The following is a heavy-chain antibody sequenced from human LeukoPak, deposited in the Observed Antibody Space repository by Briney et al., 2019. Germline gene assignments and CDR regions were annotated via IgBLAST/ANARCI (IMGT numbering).Heavy chain of an antibody. Sequence: ASVKVSCKASGYTFTSYGISWVRQAPGQGLEWMGWISAYNGNTNYAQKLQGRVTMTTDTSTSTAYMELRSLRSDDTAVYYCARARATFGVVIQYNWFDPWGRGTLVTVSS. V-gene: IGHV1-18*01. CDR2: ISAYNGNT. CDR3: ARARATFGVVIQYNWFDP. J-gene: IGHJ5*02. D-gene: IGHD3-3*01. CDR1: GYTFTSYG.